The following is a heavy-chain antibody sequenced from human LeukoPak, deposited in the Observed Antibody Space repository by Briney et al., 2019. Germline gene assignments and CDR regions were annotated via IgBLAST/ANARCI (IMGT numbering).Heavy chain of an antibody. J-gene: IGHJ3*02. CDR2: ISGSGGST. CDR3: AKAQYCGGDCYSEDAFDI. Sequence: GGSLRLSCAASGFTFSSYAMSWVRQAPGKGLEWVSAISGSGGSTYYADSVKGRFTISRDNSKNTLYLQMNSLRAEDTAVYYCAKAQYCGGDCYSEDAFDIWGQGTMVTVSS. CDR1: GFTFSSYA. V-gene: IGHV3-23*01. D-gene: IGHD2-21*01.